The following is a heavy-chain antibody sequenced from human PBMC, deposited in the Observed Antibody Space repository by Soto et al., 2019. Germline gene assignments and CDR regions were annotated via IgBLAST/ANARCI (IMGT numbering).Heavy chain of an antibody. CDR1: GFAVSSYS. D-gene: IGHD2-21*01. Sequence: GGSLRLSCAASGFAVSSYSMHWVRQAPGKGLEWVAAMSFDGNSKYFADSVKGRFKISRDTSKNTWSLEMVSLGVEDSALYHCTRGRSMIANDDFEYWGQGTQVTVSS. J-gene: IGHJ4*02. CDR2: MSFDGNSK. V-gene: IGHV3-30-3*01. CDR3: TRGRSMIANDDFEY.